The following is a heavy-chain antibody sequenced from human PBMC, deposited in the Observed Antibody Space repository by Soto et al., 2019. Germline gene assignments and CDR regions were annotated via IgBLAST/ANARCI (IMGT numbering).Heavy chain of an antibody. D-gene: IGHD6-6*01. Sequence: ASVTVSCTACGFSFTGYYIHWLRQAPGQGLEWMGWINAHSGGTEYAQKFQGRVTLTRDTSIATAYLTLTSLTSDDTALYYCAKDLTRQLAYWLDPWGQGTQVTVSS. V-gene: IGHV1-2*02. CDR2: INAHSGGT. CDR1: GFSFTGYY. CDR3: AKDLTRQLAYWLDP. J-gene: IGHJ5*02.